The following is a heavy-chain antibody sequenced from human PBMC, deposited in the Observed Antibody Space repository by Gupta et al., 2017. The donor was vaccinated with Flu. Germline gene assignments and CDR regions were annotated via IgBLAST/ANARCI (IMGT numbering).Heavy chain of an antibody. CDR2: IYAGGST. CDR1: VSDSY. J-gene: IGHJ4*02. CDR3: ARGKPMAAAGSFGC. Sequence: VSDSYMSWVRQAPGKGLEWVSLIYAGGSTYYADSVKGRFTISRDNSKNTLYLQMNSLRAEDTAVYYCARGKPMAAAGSFGCWGQGALVTVSS. V-gene: IGHV3-53*01. D-gene: IGHD6-13*01.